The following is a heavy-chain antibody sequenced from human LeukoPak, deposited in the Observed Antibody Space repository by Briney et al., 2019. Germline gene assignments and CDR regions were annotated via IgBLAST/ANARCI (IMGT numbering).Heavy chain of an antibody. V-gene: IGHV3-7*01. J-gene: IGHJ3*02. CDR2: IKEDGSDR. Sequence: GGSLRLSCAASGFTFSNYWMTWVRQVPGKGLEWVASIKEDGSDRYNVDSVKGRFTISRDNAKNSLSLQMSSLRAEDTAVYYGASTLTFDKWGQGILVTVSS. CDR3: ASTLTFDK. CDR1: GFTFSNYW.